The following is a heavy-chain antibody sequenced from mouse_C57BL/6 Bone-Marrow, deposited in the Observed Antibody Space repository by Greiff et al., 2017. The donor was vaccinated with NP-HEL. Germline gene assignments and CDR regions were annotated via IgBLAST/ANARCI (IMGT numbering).Heavy chain of an antibody. CDR2: IYPGSGST. Sequence: VQLQQPGAELVKPGASVKMSCKASGYTFTSHWITWVKQRPGQGLEWIGDIYPGSGSTNYNEKFKSKATLTVDTSSSTAYMQLSSLTSEDSAVYYCAGPYSNYSYYFDYWGQGTTLTVSS. CDR3: AGPYSNYSYYFDY. J-gene: IGHJ2*01. CDR1: GYTFTSHW. V-gene: IGHV1-55*01. D-gene: IGHD2-5*01.